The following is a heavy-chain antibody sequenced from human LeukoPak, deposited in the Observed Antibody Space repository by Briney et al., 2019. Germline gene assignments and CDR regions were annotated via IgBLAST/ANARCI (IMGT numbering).Heavy chain of an antibody. Sequence: GGSLRLSCAASGFTVSSNYMSWVRQAPGKGLEWVSVIYSGGSTYYADSVKGRFTISRDNSKNTLYLQMNSLRAEDTAVYYCARCLTVRSFCFDYWGHLTLVTVSS. J-gene: IGHJ4*01. CDR1: GFTVSSNY. D-gene: IGHD1-26*01. CDR2: IYSGGST. V-gene: IGHV3-53*01. CDR3: ARCLTVRSFCFDY.